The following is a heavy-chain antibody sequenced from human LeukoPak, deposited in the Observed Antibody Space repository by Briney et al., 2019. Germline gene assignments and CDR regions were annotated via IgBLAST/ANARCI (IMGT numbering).Heavy chain of an antibody. CDR1: GFTFSSYV. CDR2: ISSTGGAT. J-gene: IGHJ4*02. CDR3: VKDLSRSRSDF. V-gene: IGHV3-64D*08. D-gene: IGHD2-2*01. Sequence: GESLKISCSASGFTFSSYVFHWVRQAPGKGLEYVSAISSTGGATYYADSVKGRFTISRDNSKNTLYPQMSSLSAEDTAVYYCVKDLSRSRSDFWGRGTRVTVSS.